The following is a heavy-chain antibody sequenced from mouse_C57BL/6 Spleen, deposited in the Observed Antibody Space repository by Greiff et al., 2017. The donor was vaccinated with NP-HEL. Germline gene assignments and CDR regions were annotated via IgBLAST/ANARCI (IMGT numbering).Heavy chain of an antibody. D-gene: IGHD2-5*01. CDR3: TTLDSNLVDY. V-gene: IGHV14-1*01. J-gene: IGHJ2*01. Sequence: PEQGLEWIGRIDPEDGDTEYAPKFQGKATMTADTSSNTAYLQLSSLTSEDTAVYYCTTLDSNLVDYWGQGTTLTVSS. CDR2: IDPEDGDT.